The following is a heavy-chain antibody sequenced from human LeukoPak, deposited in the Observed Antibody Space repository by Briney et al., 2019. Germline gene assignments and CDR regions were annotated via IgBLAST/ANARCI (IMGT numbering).Heavy chain of an antibody. CDR2: ISGSGGST. CDR1: GFTFRIYA. J-gene: IGHJ2*01. V-gene: IGHV3-23*01. D-gene: IGHD6-19*01. Sequence: PGGSLRLSCAGSGFTFRIYAMSWVRQAPGKGLVWVSGISGSGGSTFYTDSVKGRFTISRDNSKNTLNLQMNSLRAEDTAVYYCAKDRAVVGDYWYFDLWGRGTLVTVSS. CDR3: AKDRAVVGDYWYFDL.